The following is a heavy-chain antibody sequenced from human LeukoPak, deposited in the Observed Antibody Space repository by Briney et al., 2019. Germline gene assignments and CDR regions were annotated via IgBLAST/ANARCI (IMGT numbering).Heavy chain of an antibody. CDR1: GFTVSSNY. V-gene: IGHV4-34*01. CDR3: ARHSSGWFTRGFDY. CDR2: INHSGST. Sequence: GSLRLSCAASGFTVSSNYMSWVRQPPGKGLEWIGEINHSGSTNYNPSLKSRVTISVDTSKNQFSLKLSSVTAADTAVYYCARHSSGWFTRGFDYWGQGTLVTVSS. D-gene: IGHD6-19*01. J-gene: IGHJ4*02.